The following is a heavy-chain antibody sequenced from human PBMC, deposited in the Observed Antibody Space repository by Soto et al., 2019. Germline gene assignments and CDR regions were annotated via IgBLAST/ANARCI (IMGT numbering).Heavy chain of an antibody. J-gene: IGHJ4*02. Sequence: PGGSLRLSCAASGFTFSGSAMHWVRQASGKGLEWVGRIRSKANSYATAYAASVKGRFTISRDDSKNTAYLQMNSLKTEDTAVYYCTRLVSLGMYYFDYWGQGTLVTVSS. V-gene: IGHV3-73*01. CDR2: IRSKANSYAT. CDR1: GFTFSGSA. D-gene: IGHD2-15*01. CDR3: TRLVSLGMYYFDY.